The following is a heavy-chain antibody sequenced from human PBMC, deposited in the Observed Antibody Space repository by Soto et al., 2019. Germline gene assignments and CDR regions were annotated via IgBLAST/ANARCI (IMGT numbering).Heavy chain of an antibody. J-gene: IGHJ6*03. CDR2: IDWDDDK. CDR1: GFSLSTSGMC. CDR3: ARKYYYGSGRLRDYYYYMAV. V-gene: IGHV2-70*11. D-gene: IGHD3-10*01. Sequence: GSGPTLVNPTQTLTLTCTFSGFSLSTSGMCVSWIRQPPGKALEWLARIDWDDDKYYSTSLKTRLTISKDTSKNQVVLTMTNMDPVDTATYYCARKYYYGSGRLRDYYYYMAVWGKGTTVTVSS.